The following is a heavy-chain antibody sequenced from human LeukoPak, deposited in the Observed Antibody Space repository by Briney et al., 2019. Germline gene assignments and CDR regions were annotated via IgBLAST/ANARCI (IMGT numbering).Heavy chain of an antibody. D-gene: IGHD3-10*01. CDR2: IFYRGNT. Sequence: PSETLSLTCTVSVDSIISGDYYWSWIRQPPGKGLEWIGYIFYRGNTYFNPSLKSRVTISVDTSKNQFSLKLSSVTAADTAVYYCARGKLLWFGTGDSWFDPWGQGTLVTVSS. V-gene: IGHV4-30-4*01. CDR3: ARGKLLWFGTGDSWFDP. J-gene: IGHJ5*02. CDR1: VDSIISGDYY.